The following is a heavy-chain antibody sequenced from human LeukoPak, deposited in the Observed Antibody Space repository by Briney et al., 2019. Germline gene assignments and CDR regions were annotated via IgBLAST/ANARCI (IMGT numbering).Heavy chain of an antibody. V-gene: IGHV1-18*01. J-gene: IGHJ5*02. CDR1: GYTFTSYG. D-gene: IGHD6-6*01. CDR2: ISAYNGNT. Sequence: GASVKVSCKASGYTFTSYGISWVRQAPGQGLEWMGWISAYNGNTNYAQKLQGRVTMTTDTSTSTAYMELSSLRSEDTAVYYCARDVAYSSSSWFDPWGQGTLVTVSS. CDR3: ARDVAYSSSSWFDP.